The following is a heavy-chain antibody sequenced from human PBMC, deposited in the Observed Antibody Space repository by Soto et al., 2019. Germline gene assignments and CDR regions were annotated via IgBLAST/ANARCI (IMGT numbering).Heavy chain of an antibody. CDR1: GYTFSNFW. J-gene: IGHJ4*02. Sequence: GESLKISCQCSGYTFSNFWIAWVRQLPGKGLEWMGIIYPGDYETRYSPSFRGKVTISADRSIGTAYLQWSSLEASDSAFYFCARSPRSSPYFDYWGQGALVTVSS. V-gene: IGHV5-51*01. D-gene: IGHD6-13*01. CDR2: IYPGDYET. CDR3: ARSPRSSPYFDY.